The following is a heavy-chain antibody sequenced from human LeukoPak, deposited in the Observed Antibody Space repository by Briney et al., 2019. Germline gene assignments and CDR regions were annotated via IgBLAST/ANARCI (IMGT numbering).Heavy chain of an antibody. Sequence: SETLSLTCTVSGGSISSYYWSWIRQPAGKGLEWIGRIYTSGSTNYNPFLKSRVTMSVDTSKNQFSLKLSSVTAADTAVYYCARTAGYCSGGSCYTWFDPWGQGTLVTVSS. V-gene: IGHV4-4*07. D-gene: IGHD2-15*01. J-gene: IGHJ5*02. CDR3: ARTAGYCSGGSCYTWFDP. CDR1: GGSISSYY. CDR2: IYTSGST.